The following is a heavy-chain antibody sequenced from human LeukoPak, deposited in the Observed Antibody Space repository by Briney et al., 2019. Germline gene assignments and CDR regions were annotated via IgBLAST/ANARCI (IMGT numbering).Heavy chain of an antibody. Sequence: GGSLRLSCAASGFTFSSCSMNWVRQAPGKGLEWVSSISSSSSYIYYADSVKGRFTISRDNAKNSLYLQMNSLRAEDTAVYYCARDGAVDMAGTPDGAFDIWGQGTMVTVSS. CDR3: ARDGAVDMAGTPDGAFDI. D-gene: IGHD5-12*01. J-gene: IGHJ3*02. CDR1: GFTFSSCS. CDR2: ISSSSSYI. V-gene: IGHV3-21*01.